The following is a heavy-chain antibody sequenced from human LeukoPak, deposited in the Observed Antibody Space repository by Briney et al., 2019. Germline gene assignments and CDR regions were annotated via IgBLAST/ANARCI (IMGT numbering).Heavy chain of an antibody. J-gene: IGHJ4*02. V-gene: IGHV1-18*01. CDR1: GGTFSRYA. D-gene: IGHD3-3*01. CDR2: ISAYNGNT. Sequence: ASVKVSCKASGGTFSRYAISWVRQAPGQGLEWMGWISAYNGNTNYAQKLQGRVTMTTDTSTSTAYLELRSLRSDDTAVYYCARAVGLNYDFWGGYSSFDYWGQGTLVTVSS. CDR3: ARAVGLNYDFWGGYSSFDY.